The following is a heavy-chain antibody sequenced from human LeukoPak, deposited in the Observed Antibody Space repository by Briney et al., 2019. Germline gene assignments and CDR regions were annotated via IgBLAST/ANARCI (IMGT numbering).Heavy chain of an antibody. V-gene: IGHV1-8*01. CDR2: ITPANAKT. J-gene: IGHJ4*02. Sequence: ASVKVSCKASRYTFTSYDFYWVRQATGQGLEWMGWITPANAKTGYAQKFQGRLTITRNTSISTVYMELNTLRSEDTAVYYCARGGRPADYWGQGTLVTVSS. CDR1: RYTFTSYD. CDR3: ARGGRPADY.